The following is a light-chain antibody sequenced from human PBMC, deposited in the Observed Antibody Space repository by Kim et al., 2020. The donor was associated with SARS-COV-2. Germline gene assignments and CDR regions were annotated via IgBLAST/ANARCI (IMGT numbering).Light chain of an antibody. J-gene: IGLJ3*02. CDR3: TSYADNNTLV. V-gene: IGLV2-8*01. CDR1: SSDVGGYNY. Sequence: QSALTQPPSASGSPGQSVTISCTGTSSDVGGYNYVSWYQQHPGKAPKLMMYEVSKRPSGVPDRFSGSKSGNTASLTVSGLQAEDEADYYCTSYADNNTLVFGGGTQLTVL. CDR2: EVS.